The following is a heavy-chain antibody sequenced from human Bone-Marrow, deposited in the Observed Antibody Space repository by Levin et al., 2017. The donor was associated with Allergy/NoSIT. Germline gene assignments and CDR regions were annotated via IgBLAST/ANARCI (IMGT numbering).Heavy chain of an antibody. V-gene: IGHV3-53*01. D-gene: IGHD2-15*01. J-gene: IGHJ2*01. CDR3: ARGGSSGAIASWHFDL. Sequence: PAGGSLRLSCAASGFTVTSTYMTWVRQTPGKGLEWVSLVYVGGSTHYADSVRGRFTMSTDTPKNTLDLQMNRLRAEDTAVYYWARGGSSGAIASWHFDLWGRGTLVTVSS. CDR1: GFTVTSTY. CDR2: VYVGGST.